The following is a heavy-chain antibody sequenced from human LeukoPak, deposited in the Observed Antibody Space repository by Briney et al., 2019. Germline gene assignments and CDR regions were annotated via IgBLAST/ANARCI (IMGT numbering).Heavy chain of an antibody. CDR3: ARGSLGYCTNGVCYYDY. Sequence: PGGSLRLSCAASGFTVSSNYMSWIRQPPGKELEWIGYIYYSGSTNYNPSLKSRVTISVDTSKNQFSLKLSSVTAADTAVYYCARGSLGYCTNGVCYYDYWGQGTLVTVSS. CDR2: IYYSGST. V-gene: IGHV4-59*02. CDR1: GFTVSSNY. D-gene: IGHD2-8*01. J-gene: IGHJ4*02.